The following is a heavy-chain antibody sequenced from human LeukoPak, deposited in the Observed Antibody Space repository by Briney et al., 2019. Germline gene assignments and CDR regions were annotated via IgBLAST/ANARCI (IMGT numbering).Heavy chain of an antibody. CDR3: ARYSYGYENYYYYMDV. CDR2: IYTSGST. D-gene: IGHD5-18*01. Sequence: PSETLSLTCTVSGGSISSSDYYWGWIRQPPGKGLEWIGRIYTSGSTNYNPSLKSRVTMSVDTSKNQFSLKLSSVTAADTAVYYCARYSYGYENYYYYMDVWGKGTTVTVSS. V-gene: IGHV4-39*07. CDR1: GGSISSSDYY. J-gene: IGHJ6*03.